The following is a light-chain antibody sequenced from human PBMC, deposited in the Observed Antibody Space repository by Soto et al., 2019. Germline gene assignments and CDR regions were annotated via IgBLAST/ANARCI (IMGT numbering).Light chain of an antibody. V-gene: IGKV1-5*01. CDR3: QQYNSYS. CDR1: QSISIW. Sequence: DIHMTQSPSTLSASVGDRVTITCRASQSISIWLSWYQQKPGTAPKVLIYHASNLQSGVPSRFSGSGSGTEFTLTISILQPDDFATYYCQQYNSYSFGQGTKVDIK. CDR2: HAS. J-gene: IGKJ1*01.